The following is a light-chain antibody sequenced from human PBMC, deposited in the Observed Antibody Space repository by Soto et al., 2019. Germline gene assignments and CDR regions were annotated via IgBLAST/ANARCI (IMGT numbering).Light chain of an antibody. V-gene: IGLV2-14*01. J-gene: IGLJ2*01. Sequence: QSVLTQPASVSGSPGQSITISCTXXSSXXVGYNYVSWYQQHPGKAPKLMIYEVSNRPSGVSNRFSGTKSGNTASLTISGLQAEDEADHYCSSYTSSSTDVVFGGGTKRTV. CDR1: SSXXVGYNY. CDR3: SSYTSSSTDVV. CDR2: EVS.